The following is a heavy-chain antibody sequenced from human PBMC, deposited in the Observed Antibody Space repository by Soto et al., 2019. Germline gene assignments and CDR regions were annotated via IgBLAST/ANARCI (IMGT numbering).Heavy chain of an antibody. CDR1: GFKFGRVS. CDR3: ARDLRLRLRVGPFDI. D-gene: IGHD5-18*01. Sequence: GGSLRLSCEASGFKFGRVSMNWVRQVPGKGLEWVASISSGSSDTWYADSVKGRFTISRDNAKNSLYLQMNSLRAEDTAVYYCARDLRLRLRVGPFDIWGQGTMVTVSS. V-gene: IGHV3-21*04. J-gene: IGHJ3*02. CDR2: ISSGSSDT.